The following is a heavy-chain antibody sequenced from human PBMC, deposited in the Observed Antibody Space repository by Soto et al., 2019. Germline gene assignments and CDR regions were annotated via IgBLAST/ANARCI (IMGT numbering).Heavy chain of an antibody. V-gene: IGHV3-33*01. CDR3: ARDRIAVAGAPFDY. D-gene: IGHD6-19*01. Sequence: GGSPRLSCAASGFTFSSYGMHWVRQAPGKGLEWVAVIWYDGSNKYYADSVKGRFTISRDNSKNTLYLQMNSLRAEDTAVYYCARDRIAVAGAPFDYWGQGTLVTVSS. CDR2: IWYDGSNK. J-gene: IGHJ4*02. CDR1: GFTFSSYG.